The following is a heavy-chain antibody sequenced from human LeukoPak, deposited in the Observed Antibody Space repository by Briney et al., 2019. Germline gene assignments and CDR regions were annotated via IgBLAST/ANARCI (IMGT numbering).Heavy chain of an antibody. Sequence: PGGSLRLSCAASGFTFSNYAMTWVRQAPGKGLELVSALSGSGNGTYYADSVKGRFTISRDNSKNKLYLRMNSLRAEDTAVYYCAKDTAALSFVIDSWGQGTLVTVSS. J-gene: IGHJ4*02. V-gene: IGHV3-23*01. CDR2: LSGSGNGT. D-gene: IGHD2-15*01. CDR3: AKDTAALSFVIDS. CDR1: GFTFSNYA.